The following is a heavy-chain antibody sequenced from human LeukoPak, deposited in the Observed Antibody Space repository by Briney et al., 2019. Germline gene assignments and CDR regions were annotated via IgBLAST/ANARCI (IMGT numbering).Heavy chain of an antibody. Sequence: PGRSLRLSCAASGFTFDDYAMHWVRQDPGKGLEWVSGISWNSGSIGYADSVKGRFTISRDNAKNSLYLQMNSLRPEDTAVYYCARAGGDVVLGPAPVGGSPYNWFDPWGQGTLVTVSS. CDR1: GFTFDDYA. CDR3: ARAGGDVVLGPAPVGGSPYNWFDP. V-gene: IGHV3-9*01. D-gene: IGHD2-2*01. CDR2: ISWNSGSI. J-gene: IGHJ5*02.